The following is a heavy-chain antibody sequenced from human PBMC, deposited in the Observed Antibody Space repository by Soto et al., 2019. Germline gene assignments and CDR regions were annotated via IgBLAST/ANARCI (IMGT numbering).Heavy chain of an antibody. CDR1: GYTFTSYG. CDR3: ARDSAAAVTAQVRFYDNFMDV. V-gene: IGHV1-18*01. D-gene: IGHD3-9*01. Sequence: ASVKVSCKASGYTFTSYGISWVRQAPGQGLEWMGWISAYNGNTKYAQKLQGRVTVTTDTSTSTAYMELRSLRSDDTAVYYCARDSAAAVTAQVRFYDNFMDVWGKGTTVTVSS. CDR2: ISAYNGNT. J-gene: IGHJ6*03.